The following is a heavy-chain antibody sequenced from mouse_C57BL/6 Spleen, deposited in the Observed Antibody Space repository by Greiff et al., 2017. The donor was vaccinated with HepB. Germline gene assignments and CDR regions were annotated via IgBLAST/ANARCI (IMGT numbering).Heavy chain of an antibody. D-gene: IGHD1-1*01. V-gene: IGHV3-6*01. J-gene: IGHJ2*01. Sequence: EVKLLESGPGLVKPSQSLSLTCSVTGYSITSGYYWNWIRQFPGNKLEWMGYISYDGSNNYNPSLKNRISITRDTSKNQFFLKLNSVTTEDTATYYCARDEDTTVVATNYFDYWGQGTTLTVSS. CDR3: ARDEDTTVVATNYFDY. CDR1: GYSITSGYY. CDR2: ISYDGSN.